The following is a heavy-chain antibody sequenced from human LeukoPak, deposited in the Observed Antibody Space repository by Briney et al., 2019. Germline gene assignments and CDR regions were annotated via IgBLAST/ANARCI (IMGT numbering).Heavy chain of an antibody. CDR3: ARSYGGNSGRYYYYYMDV. Sequence: SQTLSLTCTVSGGSISSSGYSWTWIRRPAGKRLEWIGRVYTSGSTDYTPSLESRVTISVDTSKNQFSRKLSSVTAADTAVYYCARSYGGNSGRYYYYYMDVWGEGTTVTVSS. J-gene: IGHJ6*03. CDR2: VYTSGST. V-gene: IGHV4-61*02. D-gene: IGHD4-23*01. CDR1: GGSISSSGYS.